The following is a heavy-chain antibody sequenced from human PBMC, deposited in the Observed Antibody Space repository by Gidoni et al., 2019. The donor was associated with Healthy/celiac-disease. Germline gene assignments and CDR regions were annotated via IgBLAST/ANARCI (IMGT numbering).Heavy chain of an antibody. D-gene: IGHD6-13*01. CDR3: ARGRPDSSSWFSLTYFDY. J-gene: IGHJ4*02. Sequence: FTISRDNSKNTLYLQMNSLRAEDTAVYYCARGRPDSSSWFSLTYFDYWGQGTLVTVSS. V-gene: IGHV3-30*01.